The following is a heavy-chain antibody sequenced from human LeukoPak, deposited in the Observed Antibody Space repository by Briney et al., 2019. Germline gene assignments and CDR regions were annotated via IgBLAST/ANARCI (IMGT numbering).Heavy chain of an antibody. CDR3: ARGEGIVGATFHY. CDR2: IYYSGST. J-gene: IGHJ4*02. Sequence: SETLSLTCAVYGGSFSGYYWSWIRQPPGKGLEWIGYIYYSGSTNYNPSLKSRVTISVDTSKNQFSLKLSSVTAADTAVYYCARGEGIVGATFHYWGQGTLVTVSS. D-gene: IGHD1-26*01. V-gene: IGHV4-59*01. CDR1: GGSFSGYY.